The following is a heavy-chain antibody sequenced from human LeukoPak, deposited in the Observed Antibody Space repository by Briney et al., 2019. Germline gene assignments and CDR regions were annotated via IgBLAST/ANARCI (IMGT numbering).Heavy chain of an antibody. V-gene: IGHV1-18*01. CDR3: AAGFGELMAEGFDY. D-gene: IGHD3-10*01. Sequence: ASVKVSCKASGYTFTSYGISWVRQAPGQGLEWMGWISAYNGNTNYAQKLRGRVTMTTDTSTSTAYMELRSLRSDDTAVYYCAAGFGELMAEGFDYWGQGTLVTVSS. CDR1: GYTFTSYG. J-gene: IGHJ4*02. CDR2: ISAYNGNT.